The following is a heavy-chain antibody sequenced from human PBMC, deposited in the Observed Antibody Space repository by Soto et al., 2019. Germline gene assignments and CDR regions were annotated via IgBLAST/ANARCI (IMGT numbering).Heavy chain of an antibody. CDR2: IYYSGST. D-gene: IGHD3-10*01. CDR3: ARDHRRRITMVRGVITHNWFDP. J-gene: IGHJ5*02. Sequence: QVQLQESGPGLVKPSQTLSLTCTVSGGSISSGGYYWSWIRQHPGKGLEWIGYIYYSGSTYYNPSLKSRVTISVDTSKNQFSLKLSSVTAADTAVYYCARDHRRRITMVRGVITHNWFDPWGQGTLVTVSS. CDR1: GGSISSGGYY. V-gene: IGHV4-31*03.